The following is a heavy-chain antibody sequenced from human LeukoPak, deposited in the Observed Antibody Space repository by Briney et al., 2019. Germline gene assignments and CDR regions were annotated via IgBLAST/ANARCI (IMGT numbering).Heavy chain of an antibody. Sequence: SETLSLTCTVSGYSISSGYYWGWIRQPPGKGLDWIGSIYHSGSTYYNPSLKSRVTISVDTSKNQFSLKLSSVTAADTAVYYCASTTYYYGSGSQQFDYWGQGTLVTVSS. D-gene: IGHD3-10*01. CDR3: ASTTYYYGSGSQQFDY. J-gene: IGHJ4*02. CDR1: GYSISSGYY. V-gene: IGHV4-38-2*02. CDR2: IYHSGST.